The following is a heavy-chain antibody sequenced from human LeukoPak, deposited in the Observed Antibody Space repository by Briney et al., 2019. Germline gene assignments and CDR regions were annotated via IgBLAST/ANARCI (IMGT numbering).Heavy chain of an antibody. V-gene: IGHV3-48*04. J-gene: IGHJ4*02. CDR1: GFTFSSYG. Sequence: GRSLRLSCAASGFTFSSYGMHWVRQAPGKGLEWVSYISSSSAIYYADSVEGRFTISRDNAKNSQYLQMNSLRAEDTAVYYCARVIGSYGDSAYWGQGTLVTVSS. CDR2: ISSSSAI. D-gene: IGHD1-26*01. CDR3: ARVIGSYGDSAY.